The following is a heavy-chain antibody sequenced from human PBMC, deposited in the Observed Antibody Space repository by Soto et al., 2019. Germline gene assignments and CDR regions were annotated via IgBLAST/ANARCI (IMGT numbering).Heavy chain of an antibody. CDR2: INSRGDYT. V-gene: IGHV3-21*06. J-gene: IGHJ6*02. CDR3: GREKEDEGSSSPRVYYGVDV. D-gene: IGHD6-6*01. CDR1: GFTLSNYR. Sequence: GESLKISCVASGFTLSNYRMTWVRQGPGKGLEWVSSINSRGDYTHYTESVKGRFTISRDNTKNLVHLQMNSLRADDAAVYYCGREKEDEGSSSPRVYYGVDVWGQGTTVTVSS.